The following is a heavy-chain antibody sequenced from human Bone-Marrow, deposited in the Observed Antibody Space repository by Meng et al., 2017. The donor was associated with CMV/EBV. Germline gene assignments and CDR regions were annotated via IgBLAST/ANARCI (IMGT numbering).Heavy chain of an antibody. D-gene: IGHD5-18*01. J-gene: IGHJ4*02. V-gene: IGHV3-30*03. CDR1: GFTFSSYD. CDR2: ISYDGSNK. CDR3: ARDGDPTAYFDY. Sequence: GESLKISCAASGFTFSSYDMHWVRQAPGKGLEWVAVISYDGSNKYYADSVKGRFTISRDNSKNTLYLQMNSLRAEDTAVYYCARDGDPTAYFDYWGQGTLVTVSS.